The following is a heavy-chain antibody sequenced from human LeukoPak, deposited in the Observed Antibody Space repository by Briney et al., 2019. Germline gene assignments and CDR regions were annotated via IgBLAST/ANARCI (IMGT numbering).Heavy chain of an antibody. J-gene: IGHJ6*03. CDR2: ISYSGNT. CDR1: GGSISSYY. Sequence: ETLSLTCTVSGGSISSYYWSWIRQPPGRRLEWIGYISYSGNTNYNPSLKSRVTISVDTSKNQFSLKLSSVTAADTAVYYCARQDPGDETGYYMDVWGKGTTVTVSS. V-gene: IGHV4-59*08. CDR3: ARQDPGDETGYYMDV. D-gene: IGHD2-21*02.